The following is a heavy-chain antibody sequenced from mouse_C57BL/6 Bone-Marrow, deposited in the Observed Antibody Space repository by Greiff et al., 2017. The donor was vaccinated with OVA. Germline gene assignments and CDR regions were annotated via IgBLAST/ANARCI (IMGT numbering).Heavy chain of an antibody. Sequence: VKLVESGPGLVQPSQSLSITCTVSGFSLTSYGVHWVRQSPGKGLEWLGVIWSGGSTDYNAAFISRLSISKENSKSKVFFKMNSLQADDTDIYYIARNGDYRYFDVWGTGTTVTVSS. V-gene: IGHV2-2*01. CDR3: ARNGDYRYFDV. CDR1: GFSLTSYG. CDR2: IWSGGST. J-gene: IGHJ1*03. D-gene: IGHD2-4*01.